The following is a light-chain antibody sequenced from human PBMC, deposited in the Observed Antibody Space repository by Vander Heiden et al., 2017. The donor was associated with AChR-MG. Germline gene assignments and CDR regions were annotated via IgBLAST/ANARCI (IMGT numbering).Light chain of an antibody. J-gene: IGKJ2*03. CDR1: QYISSY. CDR3: QQSESIGYS. Sequence: ADDPVSITCRASQYISSYLNWYQHTPGKAPKLLIYGGSGLQSGVPSRRTPRASGTDFTLTISSLQLEHIATSYSQQSESIGYSF. CDR2: GGS. V-gene: IGKV1-39*01.